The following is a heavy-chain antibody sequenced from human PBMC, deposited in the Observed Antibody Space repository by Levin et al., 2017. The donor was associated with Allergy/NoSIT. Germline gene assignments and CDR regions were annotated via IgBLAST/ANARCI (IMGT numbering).Heavy chain of an antibody. V-gene: IGHV4-39*02. Sequence: SQTLSLTCTVSGGSISSSSYYWGWIRQPPGKGLEWIGNIYNSGSTYYNPSLKSRVTISVDTSKNQFSLKLSSVTAADAAVYYCARDQGYCTSSSCHGMAFDIWGQGTVVTVSS. J-gene: IGHJ3*02. CDR1: GGSISSSSYY. CDR2: IYNSGST. D-gene: IGHD2-2*01. CDR3: ARDQGYCTSSSCHGMAFDI.